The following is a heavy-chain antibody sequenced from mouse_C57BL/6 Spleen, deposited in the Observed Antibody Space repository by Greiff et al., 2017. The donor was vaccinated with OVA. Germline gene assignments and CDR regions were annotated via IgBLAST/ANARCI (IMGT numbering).Heavy chain of an antibody. J-gene: IGHJ2*01. Sequence: QVHVKQSGPELVKPGASVKLSCKASGYTFTSYDINWVKQRPGQGLEWIGWIYPRDGSTKYNEKFKGKATLTVDTSSSTAYMELHSLTSEDSAVYFCARNYGSVFDYWGQGTTLTVSS. D-gene: IGHD1-1*01. V-gene: IGHV1-85*01. CDR1: GYTFTSYD. CDR2: IYPRDGST. CDR3: ARNYGSVFDY.